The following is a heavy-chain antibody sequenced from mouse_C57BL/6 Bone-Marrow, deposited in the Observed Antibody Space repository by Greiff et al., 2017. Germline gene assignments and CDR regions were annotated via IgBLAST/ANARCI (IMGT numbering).Heavy chain of an antibody. CDR3: ARHGGNYGFAY. Sequence: VKLMESGPGLVAPSQSLSITCTVSGFSLTSYGVHWVRQPPGKGLEWLVVIWSDGSTTSNSAPKSRLSISKENSKSQVFLKMNSLQTDDTAMYYCARHGGNYGFAYWGQGTLVTVSA. V-gene: IGHV2-6-1*01. CDR1: GFSLTSYG. J-gene: IGHJ3*01. D-gene: IGHD1-1*02. CDR2: IWSDGST.